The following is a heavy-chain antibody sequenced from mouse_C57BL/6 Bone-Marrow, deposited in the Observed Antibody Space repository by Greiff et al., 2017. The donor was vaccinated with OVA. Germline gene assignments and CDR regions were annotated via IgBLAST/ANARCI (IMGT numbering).Heavy chain of an antibody. CDR3: VRRGYGSSYWYFDV. V-gene: IGHV10-1*01. D-gene: IGHD1-1*01. J-gene: IGHJ1*03. Sequence: EVHLVESGGGLVQPKGSLKLSCAASGFSFNTYAMNWVRQAPGKGLEWVARIRSKSNNYATYYADSVKDRFTISRDDSESMLYLQMNNLKTEDTAMYYCVRRGYGSSYWYFDVWGTGTTVTVSS. CDR1: GFSFNTYA. CDR2: IRSKSNNYAT.